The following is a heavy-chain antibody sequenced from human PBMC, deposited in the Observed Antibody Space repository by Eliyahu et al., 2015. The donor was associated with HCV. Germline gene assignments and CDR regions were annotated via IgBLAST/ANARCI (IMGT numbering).Heavy chain of an antibody. CDR1: GFSFSNSW. J-gene: IGHJ4*02. CDR3: ARENYDFWSGSPDHIDF. D-gene: IGHD3-3*01. V-gene: IGHV3-7*01. Sequence: EVQLVESGGGLVQPGGSLRLSCAASGFSFSNSWMSWVRQAPGKGLEWVANIKKDGSEKYYVDSVKGRFTISRDNAKNSLYLQMNSLRVEDTAVYYCARENYDFWSGSPDHIDFWGQGTLVTVSS. CDR2: IKKDGSEK.